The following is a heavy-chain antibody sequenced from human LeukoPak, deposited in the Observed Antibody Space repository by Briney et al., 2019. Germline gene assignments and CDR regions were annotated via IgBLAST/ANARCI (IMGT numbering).Heavy chain of an antibody. CDR2: IWYDGSNK. CDR1: GFTFSSYG. V-gene: IGHV3-33*01. Sequence: GGSLRLSYAASGFTFSSYGMHWVRQAPGKGLKWVAVIWYDGSNKYYADSVKSRFTISRDHSKNTLYLQMNSLRGDDTAVYYCARNTYYYDSSGYYPYYFDYWGRGTLVTVSS. CDR3: ARNTYYYDSSGYYPYYFDY. D-gene: IGHD3-22*01. J-gene: IGHJ4*02.